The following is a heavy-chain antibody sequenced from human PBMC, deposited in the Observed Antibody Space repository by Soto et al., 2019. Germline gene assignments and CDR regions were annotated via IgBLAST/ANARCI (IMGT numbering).Heavy chain of an antibody. CDR1: GGSISSGGDY. J-gene: IGHJ6*02. V-gene: IGHV4-31*03. CDR2: IYYSGST. D-gene: IGHD3-10*01. CDR3: ARSMVRGVIGYYYYAMDV. Sequence: QVQLQESGPGLVKPSQTLSLTCTVSGGSISSGGDYWSWIRQHPGKGLEWIGYIYYSGSTYYNPSLKGRVTISVDTSKNQFSLKLSSVTAADTAVYYCARSMVRGVIGYYYYAMDVWGQGTTVTVSS.